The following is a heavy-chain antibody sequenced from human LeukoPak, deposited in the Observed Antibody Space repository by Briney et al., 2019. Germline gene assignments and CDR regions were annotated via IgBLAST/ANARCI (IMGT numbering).Heavy chain of an antibody. CDR2: INHSGST. Sequence: PSETLSLTCAVYGGSFSGYYWSWIRQPPGKGLEWIGEINHSGSTNYNPSLKSRVTISVDTSKNQFSLKLSSVTAADTAVYYCARDISNRTFGQLFIDPWGQGMLVTVSS. CDR1: GGSFSGYY. J-gene: IGHJ5*02. V-gene: IGHV4-34*01. CDR3: ARDISNRTFGQLFIDP. D-gene: IGHD3-10*01.